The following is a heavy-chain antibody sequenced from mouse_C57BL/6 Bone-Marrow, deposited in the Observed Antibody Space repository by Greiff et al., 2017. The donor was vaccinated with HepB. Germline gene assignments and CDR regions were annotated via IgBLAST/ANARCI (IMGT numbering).Heavy chain of an antibody. J-gene: IGHJ3*01. D-gene: IGHD1-1*02. V-gene: IGHV1-53*01. Sequence: QVQLQQPGTELVKPGASVKLSCKASGYTFTSYWMHWVKQRPGQGLEWIGNINPSNGGNNYNEKFKSMATLTVDKSSSTAYMQLSSLTSEDSAVYYCARRWSPRSLYDGFAYWGQGTLVTVSA. CDR3: ARRWSPRSLYDGFAY. CDR1: GYTFTSYW. CDR2: INPSNGGN.